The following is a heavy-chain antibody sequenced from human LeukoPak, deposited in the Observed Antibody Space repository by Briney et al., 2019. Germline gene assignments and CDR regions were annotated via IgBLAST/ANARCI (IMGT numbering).Heavy chain of an antibody. J-gene: IGHJ4*02. CDR3: ARDPYSSSWYPFDY. CDR2: INWNGGST. CDR1: GFTFDDYG. D-gene: IGHD6-13*01. V-gene: IGHV3-20*01. Sequence: PGGSLRLSCAASGFTFDDYGMSWVRQAPGKGLEWVSGINWNGGSTGYADSVKGRFTISRDNAKNSLYLQMNSLRAEDTALYDCARDPYSSSWYPFDYWGQGTLVTVSS.